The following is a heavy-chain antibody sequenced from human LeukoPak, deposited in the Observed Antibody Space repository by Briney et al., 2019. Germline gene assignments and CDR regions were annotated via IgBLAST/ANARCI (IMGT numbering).Heavy chain of an antibody. Sequence: GGSLRLSCAASGFTFSSYAMSWVRQAPGKGLEWVSAISGSGGSTYYADSVKGRFTISRDNSKNTLYLQMDSLRAEDTAVYYCAKLTTPINPKNGMDVWGQGTTVTVSS. V-gene: IGHV3-23*01. CDR1: GFTFSSYA. CDR2: ISGSGGST. D-gene: IGHD4-11*01. J-gene: IGHJ6*02. CDR3: AKLTTPINPKNGMDV.